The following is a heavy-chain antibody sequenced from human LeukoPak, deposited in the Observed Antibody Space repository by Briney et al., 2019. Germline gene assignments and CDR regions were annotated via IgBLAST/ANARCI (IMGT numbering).Heavy chain of an antibody. D-gene: IGHD3-3*01. J-gene: IGHJ4*02. Sequence: PSETLSLTCAVSGVSISSSNWWSWVRQPPGKGLAWIGEIYHSGSTNYNPSLKSRVTISVDTSKNQFSLKLSSVTAADTAVYCAKERFLEWSYFDYWGQGTLVTVSS. CDR1: GVSISSSNW. V-gene: IGHV4-4*02. CDR3: KERFLEWSYFDY. CDR2: IYHSGST.